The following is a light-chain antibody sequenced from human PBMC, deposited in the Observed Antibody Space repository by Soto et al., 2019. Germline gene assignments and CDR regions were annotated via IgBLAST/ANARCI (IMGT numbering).Light chain of an antibody. Sequence: DSQMTQSPSTLAASVGDRVTITCRASQSISSWLAWYQQKPGKAPQLLIYKASLLQSGVPSRFSGSGSGTEFTLTISSLQPEDFATYYCQQYDRYPVTFGGGTKVEVK. CDR1: QSISSW. J-gene: IGKJ4*01. V-gene: IGKV1-5*03. CDR3: QQYDRYPVT. CDR2: KAS.